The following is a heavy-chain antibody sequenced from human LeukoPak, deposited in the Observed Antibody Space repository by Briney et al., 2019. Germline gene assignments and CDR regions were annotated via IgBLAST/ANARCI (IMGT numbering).Heavy chain of an antibody. CDR3: ARFVRGYYMDV. CDR2: IYYSGST. J-gene: IGHJ4*02. Sequence: SETLSLTCTVSGGSISSSSYYWGWIRQPPGKGLEWIGSIYYSGSTYYNPSLKSRVTISVDTSKNQFSLKLSSVTAADTAVYYCARFVRGYYMDVWGQGTLVTVSS. V-gene: IGHV4-39*07. CDR1: GGSISSSSYY. D-gene: IGHD3-16*01.